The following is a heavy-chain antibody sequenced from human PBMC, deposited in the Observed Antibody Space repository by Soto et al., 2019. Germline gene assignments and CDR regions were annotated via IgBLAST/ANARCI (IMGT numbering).Heavy chain of an antibody. J-gene: IGHJ4*02. CDR2: ISYDGSNK. V-gene: IGHV3-30*18. D-gene: IGHD3-22*01. CDR3: AKGGSGYYDY. CDR1: GFTFSSYG. Sequence: QVQLVESGGGVVQPGRSLRLSCAASGFTFSSYGMHWVRQAPGKGLEWVAVISYDGSNKYYADSVKGRFTISRDNSKNTLYLQMNSLRAEDTAVYYCAKGGSGYYDYWGQGTLVIV.